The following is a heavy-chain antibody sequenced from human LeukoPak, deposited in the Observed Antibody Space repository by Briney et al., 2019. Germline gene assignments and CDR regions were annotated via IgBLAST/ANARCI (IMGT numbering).Heavy chain of an antibody. J-gene: IGHJ4*02. D-gene: IGHD6-19*01. V-gene: IGHV4-4*09. CDR1: VGSISGYY. Sequence: SETLSLTCTVSVGSISGYYWSWIRQPPGKGLEWIGYIYSSGSTTYNSSLKSRVTISVDTSKNQFSLKLSSVTAADTAVYYCARRAVAENYFDYWGQGTLVTVSS. CDR2: IYSSGST. CDR3: ARRAVAENYFDY.